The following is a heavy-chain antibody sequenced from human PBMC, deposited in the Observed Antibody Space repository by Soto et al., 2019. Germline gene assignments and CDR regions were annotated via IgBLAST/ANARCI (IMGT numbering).Heavy chain of an antibody. Sequence: QVQLVQSGGEVKKPGASVKVSCKTSGYTFSKFGISWALQVHGQGLEWVGWITPYDGSTNFAQNLQGGVSLTVDTSTDTAYLELRSLESDDTAVYYCAISGFRTDNPDAWGQGTLVTVSS. V-gene: IGHV1-18*01. CDR2: ITPYDGST. D-gene: IGHD3-10*01. CDR3: AISGFRTDNPDA. CDR1: GYTFSKFG. J-gene: IGHJ5*02.